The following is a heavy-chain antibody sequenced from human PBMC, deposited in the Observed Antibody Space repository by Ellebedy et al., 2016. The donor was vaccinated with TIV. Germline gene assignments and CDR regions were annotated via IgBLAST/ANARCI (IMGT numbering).Heavy chain of an antibody. CDR2: IYYSGST. Sequence: MPSETLSLTCTVSGGSITSDSYYWTWIRQHPGKGLEWIGYIYYSGSTYYNPSLKSRVTISVDTSKNQFSLNLSSVTAADTAVYFCARDLRDRPYYFDYWGQGTLVTVSS. CDR3: ARDLRDRPYYFDY. D-gene: IGHD2-21*02. CDR1: GGSITSDSYY. V-gene: IGHV4-31*03. J-gene: IGHJ4*02.